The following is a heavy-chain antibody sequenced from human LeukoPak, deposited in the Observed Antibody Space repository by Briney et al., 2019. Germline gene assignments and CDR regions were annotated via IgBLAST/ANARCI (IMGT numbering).Heavy chain of an antibody. J-gene: IGHJ4*02. V-gene: IGHV3-9*01. CDR3: AKRPRSGWYFDY. CDR1: GFTFDDYA. CDR2: ISESSGTI. D-gene: IGHD6-19*01. Sequence: GRSLRLSCAASGFTFDDYAMHRVRQAPGKGLEWVSGISESSGTIIYADSVKGRFTISRDNAKNSLFLQMNSLRADDTALYYCAKRPRSGWYFDYWGQGTLVTVSS.